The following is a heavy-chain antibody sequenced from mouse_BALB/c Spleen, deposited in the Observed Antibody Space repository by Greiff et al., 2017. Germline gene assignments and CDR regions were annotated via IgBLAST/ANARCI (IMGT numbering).Heavy chain of an antibody. CDR3: ARDISLGRRAMDY. Sequence: VQLKESGGGLVQPGGSLRLSCATSGFTFTDYYMSWVRQPPGKALEWLGFIRNKANGYTTEYSASVKGRFTISRDNSQSILYLQMNTLRAEDSATYYCARDISLGRRAMDYWGQGTSVTVSS. D-gene: IGHD4-1*01. V-gene: IGHV7-3*02. CDR2: IRNKANGYTT. CDR1: GFTFTDYY. J-gene: IGHJ4*01.